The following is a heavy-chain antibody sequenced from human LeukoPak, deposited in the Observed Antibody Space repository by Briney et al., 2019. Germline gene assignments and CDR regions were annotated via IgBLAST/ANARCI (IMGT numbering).Heavy chain of an antibody. D-gene: IGHD2-15*01. CDR3: ARDGGYCSGVTGYNHYYYMDV. Sequence: PSETPSLTCTHPGDSLSSYYWSWIRQPAGKGLGWVGRIYASGSTNYNTSLKSRVTMSVYTSKNLFSLKLTSVTAADTAVYYCARDGGYCSGVTGYNHYYYMDVWGKGTTVTISS. CDR1: GDSLSSYY. V-gene: IGHV4-4*07. CDR2: IYASGST. J-gene: IGHJ6*03.